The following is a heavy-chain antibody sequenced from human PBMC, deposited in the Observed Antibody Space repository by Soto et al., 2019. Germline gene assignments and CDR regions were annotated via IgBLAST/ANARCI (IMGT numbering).Heavy chain of an antibody. CDR2: ISSSSSTI. Sequence: EVQLVESGGGLVQPGGSLRLSCAASGFTFSSYSMNWVRQAPGKGLEWVSYISSSSSTIYYADSVKGRFTISRDNAKNSLDLQMNSLRDEDTAVYYCASCTGGSGRTGWMFGIWGQGTMGTVSS. D-gene: IGHD2-8*02. V-gene: IGHV3-48*02. J-gene: IGHJ3*02. CDR1: GFTFSSYS. CDR3: ASCTGGSGRTGWMFGI.